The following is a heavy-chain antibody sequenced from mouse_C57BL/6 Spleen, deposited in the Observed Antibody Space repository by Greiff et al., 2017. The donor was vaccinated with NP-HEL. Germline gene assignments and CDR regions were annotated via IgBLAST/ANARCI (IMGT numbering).Heavy chain of an antibody. Sequence: VQLQQSGPELVKPGASVKISCKASGYTFTDYYMNWVKQSHGKSLEWIGDINPNNGGTSYNQKFKGKATLTVDKSSSTAYMELRSLTSEDSAVYYCARSRSNRGYFDVWGTGTTVTVSS. J-gene: IGHJ1*03. V-gene: IGHV1-26*01. CDR3: ARSRSNRGYFDV. D-gene: IGHD2-5*01. CDR2: INPNNGGT. CDR1: GYTFTDYY.